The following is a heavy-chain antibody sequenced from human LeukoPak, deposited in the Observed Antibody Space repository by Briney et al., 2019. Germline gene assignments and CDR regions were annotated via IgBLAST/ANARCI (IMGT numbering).Heavy chain of an antibody. Sequence: ASVKVSCKASGYTFPSYGISWVRQAPGQGLEWMGWIRSYNGNTNYAQKLQGRVTMTTDTSTSTAYMELRSLRSDDTAVYYCARGLGITTVRQPSGGWFDPWGQGTLVTVSS. CDR2: IRSYNGNT. V-gene: IGHV1-18*01. CDR1: GYTFPSYG. D-gene: IGHD3-10*01. CDR3: ARGLGITTVRQPSGGWFDP. J-gene: IGHJ5*02.